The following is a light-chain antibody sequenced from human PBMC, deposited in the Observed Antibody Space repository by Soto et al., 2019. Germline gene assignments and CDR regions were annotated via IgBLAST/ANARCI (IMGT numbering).Light chain of an antibody. V-gene: IGKV1-5*01. J-gene: IGKJ1*01. CDR1: QSISSW. CDR3: QQYNSYRT. Sequence: DIQMTQSPSTLSASVGDRVTITCRASQSISSWLAWYQQKPGKAPKLLIYDASSLESGVPSRFSGSGSGTEFTLTISSLQPDDFATYYSQQYNSYRTFGQGTKVDIK. CDR2: DAS.